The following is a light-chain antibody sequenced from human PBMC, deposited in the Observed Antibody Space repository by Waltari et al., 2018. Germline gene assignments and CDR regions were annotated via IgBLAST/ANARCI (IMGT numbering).Light chain of an antibody. CDR2: KAT. Sequence: DIQMTQSPSTLSASVGARVTITCRASQSISSWLAWFQKKPGKATKLLIYKATTLESGVPSRFSGSGSGTEFTLTITSLQPDDFATYYCQQYNSHLLTFGGGTKVEIK. CDR1: QSISSW. CDR3: QQYNSHLLT. V-gene: IGKV1-5*03. J-gene: IGKJ4*01.